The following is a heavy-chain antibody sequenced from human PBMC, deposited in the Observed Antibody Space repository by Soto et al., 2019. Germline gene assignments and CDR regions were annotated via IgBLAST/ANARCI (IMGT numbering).Heavy chain of an antibody. J-gene: IGHJ3*02. CDR2: IIPILGIA. V-gene: IGHV1-69*04. Sequence: SVKVSCKASGYTFTSYGISWVRQAPGQGLEWMGRIIPILGIANYAQKFQGRVTITADKSTSTAYMELSSLRSEDTAVYYCARPLKYSGYDRTPSRSDAFDIWGQGTMVTVSS. D-gene: IGHD5-12*01. CDR3: ARPLKYSGYDRTPSRSDAFDI. CDR1: GYTFTSYG.